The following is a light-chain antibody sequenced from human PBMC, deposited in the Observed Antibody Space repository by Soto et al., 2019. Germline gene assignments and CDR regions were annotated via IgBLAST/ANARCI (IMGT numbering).Light chain of an antibody. Sequence: LTQPASVSGSPGQSIAISCTGASSDVGGYNYVSWYQQHPGKAPRLMIYDVSNRPSGVSDRFSGSKSGNTASLTISGLQAEDEAEYYCSSYTSSSTYVFGTGTKVTVL. V-gene: IGLV2-14*01. CDR3: SSYTSSSTYV. CDR2: DVS. CDR1: SSDVGGYNY. J-gene: IGLJ1*01.